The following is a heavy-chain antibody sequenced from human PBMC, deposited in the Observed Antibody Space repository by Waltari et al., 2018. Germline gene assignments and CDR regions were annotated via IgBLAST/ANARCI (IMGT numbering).Heavy chain of an antibody. D-gene: IGHD2-15*01. CDR2: FDPEDGET. CDR1: GHTPTSLA. J-gene: IGHJ4*02. Sequence: QVRLVQSGAEVKKPGASVRVSCKVSGHTPTSLAMHWVRQPPEKGLEWMGGFDPEDGETIYATKFQGRVTMTEDTTADTAYMELRSLTSEDTAVYYCARSTKLLTTTRATWYRPFDYWGQGTLVTVSS. CDR3: ARSTKLLTTTRATWYRPFDY. V-gene: IGHV1-24*01.